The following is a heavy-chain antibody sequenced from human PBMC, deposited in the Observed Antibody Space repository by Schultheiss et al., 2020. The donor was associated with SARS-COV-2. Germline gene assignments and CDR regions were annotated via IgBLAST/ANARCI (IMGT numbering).Heavy chain of an antibody. V-gene: IGHV3-53*05. D-gene: IGHD3-3*01. CDR3: ARDRLFLEWLLLEDYGMDV. J-gene: IGHJ6*02. CDR1: GFTVSSNY. Sequence: GGSLRLSCAASGFTVSSNYMSWVRQAPGKGLEWVSAISGSGGSTYYADSVKGRFTISRDNSKNTLYLQMNSLRAEDTAVYYCARDRLFLEWLLLEDYGMDVWGQGTTVTVSS. CDR2: ISGSGGST.